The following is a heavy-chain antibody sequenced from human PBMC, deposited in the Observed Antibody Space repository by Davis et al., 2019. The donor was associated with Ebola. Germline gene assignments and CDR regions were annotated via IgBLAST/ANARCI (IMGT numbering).Heavy chain of an antibody. Sequence: GESLKISCAASGFTFSSYAMHWVRQAPGKGLEWAAVISYDGSNKYYADSVKGRFTISRDNSKNTLYLQMNSLRAEDTAVYYCAREGYGDYVLSYYYGMDVWGKGTTVTVSS. CDR1: GFTFSSYA. D-gene: IGHD4-17*01. J-gene: IGHJ6*04. CDR3: AREGYGDYVLSYYYGMDV. V-gene: IGHV3-30-3*01. CDR2: ISYDGSNK.